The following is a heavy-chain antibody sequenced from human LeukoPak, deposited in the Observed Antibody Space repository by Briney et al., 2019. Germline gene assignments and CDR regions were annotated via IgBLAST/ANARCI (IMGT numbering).Heavy chain of an antibody. V-gene: IGHV3-21*01. D-gene: IGHD5-24*01. J-gene: IGHJ3*02. Sequence: PGGSLRLSCAASGFTFSSYSMNWVRQAPGKGLGWVSSISSSSSYIYYADSVKGRFTISRDNAKNSLYLQMNSLRAEDTAVYYCARGLGREMAYTAFDIWGQGTMVTVSS. CDR3: ARGLGREMAYTAFDI. CDR2: ISSSSSYI. CDR1: GFTFSSYS.